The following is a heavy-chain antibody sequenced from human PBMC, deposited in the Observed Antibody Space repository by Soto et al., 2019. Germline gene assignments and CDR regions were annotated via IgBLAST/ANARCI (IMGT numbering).Heavy chain of an antibody. Sequence: GGSLRLSCAASGFTFSSYSMNWVRQAPGKGLEWVSSISSSSSYIYYADSVKGRFTISRDNAKNSLYLQMNSLRAEDTAVYYCARDRRVTSRYYYYGMDVWGQGTTVTVSS. CDR2: ISSSSSYI. D-gene: IGHD4-4*01. J-gene: IGHJ6*02. CDR1: GFTFSSYS. V-gene: IGHV3-21*01. CDR3: ARDRRVTSRYYYYGMDV.